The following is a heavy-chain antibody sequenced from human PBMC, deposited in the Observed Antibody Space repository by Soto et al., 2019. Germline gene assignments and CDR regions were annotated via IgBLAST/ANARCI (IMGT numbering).Heavy chain of an antibody. Sequence: GGSLRLSCTASGFTFRTYAMTWVRQAPGKGLEWVAVISHDGSYKNYADSVKGRFTISRDNSKNTLFLQMNSLRTEDTAIYYCANAFTYTTSWFDPWGQGTLVTVSS. CDR3: ANAFTYTTSWFDP. CDR1: GFTFRTYA. J-gene: IGHJ5*02. CDR2: ISHDGSYK. D-gene: IGHD2-2*02. V-gene: IGHV3-30-3*01.